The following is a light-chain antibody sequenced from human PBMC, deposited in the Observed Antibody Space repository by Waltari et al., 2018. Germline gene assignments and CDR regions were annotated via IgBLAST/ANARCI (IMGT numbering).Light chain of an antibody. CDR2: KVS. J-gene: IGKJ2*01. CDR3: MQGTHWPPVYT. CDR1: QSLVYSDGNTY. V-gene: IGKV2-30*01. Sequence: DVVLTQSPLSLPVTLGQPASISSRSSQSLVYSDGNTYLNWYQQTPGQSPRRLIYKVSSRDSGVPDRFSGSGSGTDFILKISRVEAEDVGVYYCMQGTHWPPVYTFGQGTKLEIK.